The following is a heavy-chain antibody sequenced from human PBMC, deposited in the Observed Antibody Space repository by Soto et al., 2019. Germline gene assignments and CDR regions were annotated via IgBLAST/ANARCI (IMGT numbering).Heavy chain of an antibody. D-gene: IGHD3-16*01. CDR1: GGTFSSYA. CDR2: IIPIFGTA. V-gene: IGHV1-69*13. CDR3: ARSFTYVWGSSSGEYYYYYYGVDV. Sequence: SVKVSCKASGGTFSSYAISWVRQAPGQGLEWMGGIIPIFGTANYAQKFQGRVTITADESTSTAYMELSSLRSEDTAVYYCARSFTYVWGSSSGEYYYYYYGVDVWGQGTTVTVSS. J-gene: IGHJ6*02.